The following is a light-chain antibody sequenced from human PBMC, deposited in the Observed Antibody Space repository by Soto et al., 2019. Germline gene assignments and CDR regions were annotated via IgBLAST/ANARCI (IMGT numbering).Light chain of an antibody. CDR2: DAS. V-gene: IGKV3-11*01. Sequence: SVFTQYPTTLSLSHGERATLSCRASQSVSSYLAWYQQKPGQAPRLLIYDASNRATGIPARFSGSGSGTDFTLTISSLEPEDFAVYYCQQRSNWPITFGQGTRLEIK. J-gene: IGKJ5*01. CDR3: QQRSNWPIT. CDR1: QSVSSY.